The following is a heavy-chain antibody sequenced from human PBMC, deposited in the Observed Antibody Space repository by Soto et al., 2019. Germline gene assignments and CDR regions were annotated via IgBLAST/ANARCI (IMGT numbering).Heavy chain of an antibody. CDR2: IIPIFNAT. Sequence: QVQLVQSGSSVKKPGSSVKVSCKASGGTFSSYAISGVRQAPGQGLEWMGGIIPIFNATPYAQKFQGRVTITADESTSTAYMELSSLRSEDTAVYYCAREDFDSEIYYGMDVWGQGTTVTVSS. CDR1: GGTFSSYA. V-gene: IGHV1-69*01. CDR3: AREDFDSEIYYGMDV. J-gene: IGHJ6*02. D-gene: IGHD3-3*01.